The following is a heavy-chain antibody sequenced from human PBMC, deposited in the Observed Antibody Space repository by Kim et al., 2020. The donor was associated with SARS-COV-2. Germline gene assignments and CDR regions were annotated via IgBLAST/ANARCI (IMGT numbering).Heavy chain of an antibody. Sequence: GGSLRLSCAASGFTFSSYGMHWVRQAPGKGLEWVAVISYDGSNKYYADSVKGRFTISRDNSKNTLYLQMNSLRAEDTAVYYCAKDLRYYYGSGTYPRDNYCYYGMDVWGQGTTVTVSS. CDR3: AKDLRYYYGSGTYPRDNYCYYGMDV. CDR1: GFTFSSYG. D-gene: IGHD3-10*01. CDR2: ISYDGSNK. J-gene: IGHJ6*02. V-gene: IGHV3-30*18.